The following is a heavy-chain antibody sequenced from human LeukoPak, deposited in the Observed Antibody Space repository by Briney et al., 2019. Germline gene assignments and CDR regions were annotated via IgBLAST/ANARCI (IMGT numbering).Heavy chain of an antibody. V-gene: IGHV3-33*01. CDR3: ARGRMVLPRDSSGGFDY. J-gene: IGHJ4*02. D-gene: IGHD3-22*01. Sequence: GGSLRLSCEASGFTFSSYGMHWVRQAPGKGLEWVVVIWFDGSNKYYGDSVKGRFTISRDNSKNTLYLQMNSLRAEDAAVYYCARGRMVLPRDSSGGFDYWGQGTLVTVSS. CDR1: GFTFSSYG. CDR2: IWFDGSNK.